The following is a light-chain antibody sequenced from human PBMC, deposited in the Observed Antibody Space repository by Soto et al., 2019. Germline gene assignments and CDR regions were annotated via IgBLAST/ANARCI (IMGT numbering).Light chain of an antibody. CDR3: LLSYRFAGV. V-gene: IGLV7-46*01. CDR1: TGTVTSGHY. J-gene: IGLJ1*01. CDR2: DTS. Sequence: QAVVTQEPSLTVSPGGTVTLTCGSSTGTVTSGHYPYWFQQKPGQAPRTLIYDTSNKHSWTPARFSGSLLGGKAALTLSGAQPEDEAEYSCLLSYRFAGVFGTGTKLTVL.